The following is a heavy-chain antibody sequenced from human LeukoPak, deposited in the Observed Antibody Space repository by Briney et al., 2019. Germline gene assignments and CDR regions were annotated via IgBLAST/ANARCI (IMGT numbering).Heavy chain of an antibody. CDR3: FSSTRIQEFDI. CDR1: GFTFRNYA. V-gene: IGHV3-23*01. D-gene: IGHD2-2*01. J-gene: IGHJ3*02. CDR2: ISGSGGRT. Sequence: GGSLRLSCAASGFTFRNYAMNWVRQAPGKGLEWVSTISGSGGRTYYADSVKGRFTISRDNSKNTLYLQMNSLRAEDTAVYYCFSSTRIQEFDIWGQGTMVTVSS.